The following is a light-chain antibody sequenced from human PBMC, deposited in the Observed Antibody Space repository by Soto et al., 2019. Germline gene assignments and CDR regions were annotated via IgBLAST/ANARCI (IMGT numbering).Light chain of an antibody. CDR3: QQYGSSPLT. CDR1: QSVSSSY. Sequence: EIVLTQSPGTLSLSPGERATLSCRASQSVSSSYLAWYQQKPGQAPRLLIYGASSRATGIPDRFSGSGSGIDFTLTISRLETEDFEVYYCQQYGSSPLTFGQGTKVKIK. V-gene: IGKV3-20*01. CDR2: GAS. J-gene: IGKJ1*01.